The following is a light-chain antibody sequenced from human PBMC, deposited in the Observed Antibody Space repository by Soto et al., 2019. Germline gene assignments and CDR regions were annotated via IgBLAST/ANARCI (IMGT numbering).Light chain of an antibody. V-gene: IGLV1-44*01. CDR3: AAWDDRLSDLL. CDR1: NSNIGSNP. J-gene: IGLJ2*01. Sequence: QSVLTQPPSASGTPWQRVTISFSGSNSNIGSNPVHWYQQFPGTAPKVLIYSNYQRPSGVPDRFPGSKSGTSASLAISGLQSEDEADYYCAAWDDRLSDLLFGGGTKVTVL. CDR2: SNY.